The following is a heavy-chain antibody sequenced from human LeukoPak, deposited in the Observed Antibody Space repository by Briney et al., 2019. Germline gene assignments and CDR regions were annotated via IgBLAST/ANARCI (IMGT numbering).Heavy chain of an antibody. Sequence: PSETLSLTCAVYGGSFSGYYWRWIRQPPGKGLEWIGEINHGGSTNYNTSLKSRVTISVDTSKNQFSLKLSSVTAADTAVYYCARGLGYCSSNSCYRDLDYYYYGMDVWGQGTTVTVSS. J-gene: IGHJ6*02. D-gene: IGHD2-2*02. CDR3: ARGLGYCSSNSCYRDLDYYYYGMDV. CDR2: INHGGST. CDR1: GGSFSGYY. V-gene: IGHV4-34*01.